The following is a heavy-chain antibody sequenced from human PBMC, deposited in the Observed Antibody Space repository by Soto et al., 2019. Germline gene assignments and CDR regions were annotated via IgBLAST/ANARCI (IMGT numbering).Heavy chain of an antibody. V-gene: IGHV3-48*02. Sequence: EVQLVESGGGLIQPGGSLRVSCAASGFPFRTYAMNWVRQAPGKGREWVSDINQNSDTIYYADSVKGRFTISRDNAKNSLYLQMNSLRDEDTAVYYCVRDRGYTGYDLEYWGQGTLVTVSS. J-gene: IGHJ4*02. CDR3: VRDRGYTGYDLEY. CDR2: INQNSDTI. D-gene: IGHD5-12*01. CDR1: GFPFRTYA.